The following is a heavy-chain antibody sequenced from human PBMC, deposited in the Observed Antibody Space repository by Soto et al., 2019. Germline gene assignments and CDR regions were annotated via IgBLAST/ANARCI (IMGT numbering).Heavy chain of an antibody. Sequence: GGSLRLSCAASGFTFSSYDMSWVRQAPGKGLEWVSTISGSGGSTYYADSVKGRFTISRDNSKNTLYLQMNSLRAEDTAVYYCAKGRLELPRPNWFDPWGQGTLVTVSS. J-gene: IGHJ5*02. CDR2: ISGSGGST. CDR1: GFTFSSYD. V-gene: IGHV3-23*01. CDR3: AKGRLELPRPNWFDP. D-gene: IGHD1-7*01.